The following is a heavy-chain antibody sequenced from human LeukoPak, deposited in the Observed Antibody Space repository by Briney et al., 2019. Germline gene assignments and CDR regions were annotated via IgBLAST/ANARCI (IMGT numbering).Heavy chain of an antibody. CDR1: GGSISSYY. CDR3: ARDVTMVRGAFDP. J-gene: IGHJ5*02. CDR2: IYYSGST. D-gene: IGHD3-10*01. Sequence: SETLSLTCTVSGGSISSYYWSWIRQPPGKGLEWIGYIYYSGSTSYNPSLKSRVTISVDTSKNQFSLKLSSVTAADTAVYYCARDVTMVRGAFDPWGQGTLVTVSS. V-gene: IGHV4-59*01.